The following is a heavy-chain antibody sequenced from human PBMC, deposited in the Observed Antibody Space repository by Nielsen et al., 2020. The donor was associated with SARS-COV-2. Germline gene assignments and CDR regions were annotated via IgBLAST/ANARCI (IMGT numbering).Heavy chain of an antibody. Sequence: SETLSLTCTVSGASISTYDWTWIRQPPGKGLEWIGYIYYSGSNKYNPSLKSRVTISVDTYKNQLSLKRSSVNAADTAVYYCARGGPYYCSVNLDYWGQGTLVTVSS. CDR3: ARGGPYYCSVNLDY. CDR1: GASISTYD. V-gene: IGHV4-59*01. D-gene: IGHD3-10*01. CDR2: IYYSGSN. J-gene: IGHJ4*02.